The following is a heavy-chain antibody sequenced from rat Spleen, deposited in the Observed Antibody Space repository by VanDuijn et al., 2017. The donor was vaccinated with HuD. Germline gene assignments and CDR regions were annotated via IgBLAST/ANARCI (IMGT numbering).Heavy chain of an antibody. V-gene: IGHV5-7*01. Sequence: EVQLVESGGGLVQPGRSLKLSCAASGFTFSDHNMAWVRQAPKKGLEWVATISYDGDSTYYPDSVKGRFTISRSKTKITLYLQMDSLRSEDTATYYCAREAGIPFHYFDYWGQGVMVTVSS. CDR2: ISYDGDST. CDR3: AREAGIPFHYFDY. CDR1: GFTFSDHN. J-gene: IGHJ2*01. D-gene: IGHD1-4*01.